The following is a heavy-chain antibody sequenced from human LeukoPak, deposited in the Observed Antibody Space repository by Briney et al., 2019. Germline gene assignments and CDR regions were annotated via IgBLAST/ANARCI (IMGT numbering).Heavy chain of an antibody. V-gene: IGHV3-23*01. Sequence: GGSLRLSCAASGFTFSSYAVSWVRQAPGKGLEWVSGISGSGVSTYYADSVKGRFTISRDNSKNTLYLQMNSLRAEDTAVYYCAKDRSYYDSSGYIYYFDYWGQGTLVTVSS. D-gene: IGHD3-22*01. CDR1: GFTFSSYA. J-gene: IGHJ4*02. CDR2: ISGSGVST. CDR3: AKDRSYYDSSGYIYYFDY.